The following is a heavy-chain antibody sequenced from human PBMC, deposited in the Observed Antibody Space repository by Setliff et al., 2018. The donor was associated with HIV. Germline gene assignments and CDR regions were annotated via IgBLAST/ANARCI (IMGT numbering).Heavy chain of an antibody. CDR1: GFTFTSAW. Sequence: GSLGLSCAASGFTFTSAWMSWVRQAPGKGLEWIGTFYYIGTTYYKSSLKSRVTISAERSTNQFSLRLTSVTAADTAVYFCARGGVGRALTAWVDSWGQGTLVTVSS. V-gene: IGHV4-4*01. CDR2: FYYIGTT. J-gene: IGHJ4*02. D-gene: IGHD1-26*01. CDR3: ARGGVGRALTAWVDS.